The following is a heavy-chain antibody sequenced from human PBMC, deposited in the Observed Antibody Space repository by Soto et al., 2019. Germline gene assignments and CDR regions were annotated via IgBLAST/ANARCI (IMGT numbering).Heavy chain of an antibody. CDR1: GYTFTTFD. CDR3: ARTEKRRGITRNKSPRHLDY. J-gene: IGHJ4*02. V-gene: IGHV1-18*01. D-gene: IGHD1-20*01. Sequence: QVQLVQSGAEVKKPGASVKVSCKASGYTFTTFDFSWVRQAPGQGLEWMGWISTNNGNTNSAQKFQGRVIMTTDTSTSTAYMELRSLRSDDTAVYYCARTEKRRGITRNKSPRHLDYWGQGTLVTVSS. CDR2: ISTNNGNT.